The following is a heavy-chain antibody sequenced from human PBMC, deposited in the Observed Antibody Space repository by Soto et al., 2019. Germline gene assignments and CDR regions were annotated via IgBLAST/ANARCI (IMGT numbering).Heavy chain of an antibody. J-gene: IGHJ5*02. CDR3: AREGHVGNLGSNWFDP. CDR2: IYYSGST. Sequence: PSERMSIASTVSGGSISSGGYDWSWIRQHPGKGLEWIGYIYYSGSTYYNPSLKSRVTISVDTSKNQFSLKLSSVTAADTAVYYCAREGHVGNLGSNWFDPWGQGTLVTVSS. CDR1: GGSISSGGYD. V-gene: IGHV4-31*03.